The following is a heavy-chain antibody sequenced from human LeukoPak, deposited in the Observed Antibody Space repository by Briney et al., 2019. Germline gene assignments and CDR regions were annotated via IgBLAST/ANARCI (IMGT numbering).Heavy chain of an antibody. CDR3: ARDAGAGTTGNY. D-gene: IGHD1-1*01. CDR2: IYSGGSI. CDR1: GFTVSSNY. V-gene: IGHV3-66*01. Sequence: PGGSLRLSCAASGFTVSSNYMSWVRQAPGKGLEWVSVIYSGGSIYYADSVKGRFTISRDNSKNTLYLQMNSLRADDTAVYYCARDAGAGTTGNYWGQGTLVTVSS. J-gene: IGHJ4*02.